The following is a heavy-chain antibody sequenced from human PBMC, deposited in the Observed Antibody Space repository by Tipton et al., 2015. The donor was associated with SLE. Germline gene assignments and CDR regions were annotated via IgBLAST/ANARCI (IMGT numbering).Heavy chain of an antibody. CDR2: LSWNSGTK. V-gene: IGHV3-9*01. J-gene: IGHJ4*02. Sequence: SLRLSCAASGFTFHDYAMHWVRQAPGKGLEWVSGLSWNSGTKGYAASVKGRFTISRDNVKKSLYLQMDSLRGEDTALYYCATALKVLVVYAMSGFDYWGQGTLVTVSS. CDR3: ATALKVLVVYAMSGFDY. CDR1: GFTFHDYA. D-gene: IGHD2-8*02.